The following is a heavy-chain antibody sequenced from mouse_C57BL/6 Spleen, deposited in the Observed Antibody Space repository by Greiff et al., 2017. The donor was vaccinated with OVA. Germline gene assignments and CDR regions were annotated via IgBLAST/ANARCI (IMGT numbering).Heavy chain of an antibody. Sequence: VQRVESGPELVKPGASVKISCKASGYSFTSYYIHWVKQRPGQGLEWIGWIYPGSGNTKYNEKFKGKATLTADTSSSTAYMQLSSLTSEDSAVYYCARGGSNYWYFDVWGTGTTVTVSS. CDR1: GYSFTSYY. V-gene: IGHV1-66*01. CDR2: IYPGSGNT. D-gene: IGHD1-1*01. J-gene: IGHJ1*03. CDR3: ARGGSNYWYFDV.